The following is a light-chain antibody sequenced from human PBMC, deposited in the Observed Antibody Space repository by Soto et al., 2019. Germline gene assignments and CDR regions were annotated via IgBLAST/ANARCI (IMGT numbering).Light chain of an antibody. CDR1: QTISSW. CDR3: QNYNSYSEA. V-gene: IGKV1-5*03. J-gene: IGKJ1*01. Sequence: IQMTQSPSTLSVSVGDRVTSTCRASQTISSWLAWYQQKPGKAPKLLIYKASTLKSGVPSRFSGSGSGAEFTLTISSLQPDDFATYYCQNYNSYSEACGQGTKVDIK. CDR2: KAS.